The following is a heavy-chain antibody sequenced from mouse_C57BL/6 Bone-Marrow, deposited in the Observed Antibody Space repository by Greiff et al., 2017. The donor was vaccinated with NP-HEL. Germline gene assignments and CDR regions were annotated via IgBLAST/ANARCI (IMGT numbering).Heavy chain of an antibody. D-gene: IGHD1-1*01. CDR1: GFNIKDYY. V-gene: IGHV14-2*01. CDR2: IDPEDGET. J-gene: IGHJ4*01. Sequence: EVQLKESGAELVKPGASVKLSCTASGFNIKDYYMHWVKQRTEQGLEWIGRIDPEDGETKYAPKFQGKATITADTSSNTAYLQLSSLTSEDTAVYYCARGSTVVATDYAMDYWGQGTSVTVSS. CDR3: ARGSTVVATDYAMDY.